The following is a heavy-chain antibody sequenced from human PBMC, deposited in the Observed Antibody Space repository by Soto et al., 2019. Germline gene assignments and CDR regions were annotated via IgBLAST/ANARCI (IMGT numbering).Heavy chain of an antibody. D-gene: IGHD3-9*01. CDR3: ARSFDPAYYYYGMDV. V-gene: IGHV3-53*01. J-gene: IGHJ6*02. CDR2: IYSGGST. Sequence: GGSLRLSCAASGFTVSSNYMGWVRQAPGKGLEWVSVIYSGGSTYYADSVKGRFTISRDNSKNTLYLQMNSLRAEDTAVYYCARSFDPAYYYYGMDVWGQGTTVTVSS. CDR1: GFTVSSNY.